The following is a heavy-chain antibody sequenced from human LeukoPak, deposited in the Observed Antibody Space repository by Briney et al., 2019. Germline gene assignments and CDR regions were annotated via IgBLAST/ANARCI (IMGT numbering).Heavy chain of an antibody. D-gene: IGHD3-16*02. J-gene: IGHJ4*02. CDR1: GGSFSGYY. CDR3: ARGPDYVWGSYRLDY. V-gene: IGHV4-34*01. Sequence: PSETLSLTCAVYGGSFSGYYWSWIRQPPGKGLEWIGETNHSGSTNYNPSLKSRVTISVDTSKNQFSLKLSSVTAADTAVYYCARGPDYVWGSYRLDYWGQGTLVTVSS. CDR2: TNHSGST.